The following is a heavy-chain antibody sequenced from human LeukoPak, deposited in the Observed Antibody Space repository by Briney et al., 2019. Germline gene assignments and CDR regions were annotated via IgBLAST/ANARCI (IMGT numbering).Heavy chain of an antibody. CDR3: ARFKVGTNTTQKNAFDI. V-gene: IGHV3-30*01. CDR2: ISFDATKE. J-gene: IGHJ3*02. CDR1: GFTFSNYA. D-gene: IGHD1-1*01. Sequence: GGSLRLSCAASGFTFSNYAMHWVRQAPGKGLEWVAVISFDATKEYFGKSVKGRFTISRDNSKATLYLQMHRLRIEDTTLYFCARFKVGTNTTQKNAFDIWGRGTVVAVSS.